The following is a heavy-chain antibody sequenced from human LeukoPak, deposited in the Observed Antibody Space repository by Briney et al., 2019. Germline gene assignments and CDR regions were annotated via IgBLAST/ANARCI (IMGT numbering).Heavy chain of an antibody. CDR2: ISAGGSTI. CDR3: ARAPAPRHCTSTSCPRGPFEY. V-gene: IGHV3-48*01. J-gene: IGHJ4*02. CDR1: GFTLSTYS. D-gene: IGHD2-2*01. Sequence: GGSLRLSCAASGFTLSTYSMNWVRQAPGKGLEWVSYISAGGSTIYYADSVQGRFTISKDNAKSSLSLQMSSLTAEDTALYYCARAPAPRHCTSTSCPRGPFEYWGQGTLVTVSS.